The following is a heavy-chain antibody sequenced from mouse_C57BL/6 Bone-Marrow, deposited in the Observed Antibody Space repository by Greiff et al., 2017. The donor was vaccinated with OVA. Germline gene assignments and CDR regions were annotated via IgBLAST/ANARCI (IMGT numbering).Heavy chain of an antibody. CDR3: ALLLRPLDY. Sequence: EVKLVESGPGLVKPSQSLSLTCSVTGYSITSGYYWNWIRQFPGNQLEWLGYISYDGSHNYNPSLENRSSITRDTSKNHFFLKLNSVTTEDTATYYCALLLRPLDYWGQGTTLTVSS. J-gene: IGHJ2*01. CDR1: GYSITSGYY. V-gene: IGHV3-6*02. D-gene: IGHD1-1*01. CDR2: ISYDGSH.